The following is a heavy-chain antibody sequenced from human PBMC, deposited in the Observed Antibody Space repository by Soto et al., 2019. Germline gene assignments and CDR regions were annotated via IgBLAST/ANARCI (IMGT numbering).Heavy chain of an antibody. V-gene: IGHV1-8*01. CDR2: MNPNSGNT. J-gene: IGHJ4*02. D-gene: IGHD3-3*01. Sequence: QVQLVQSGAEVKKPGASVKVSCKASGYTFTSYDINWVRQATGQGLEWMGWMNPNSGNTSYAQKIQGRVTMTKNTTIKTVYIGIMSLRSEEPALYYCVRGGDCWSGYYGDYRGQGTLVTVSS. CDR3: VRGGDCWSGYYGDY. CDR1: GYTFTSYD.